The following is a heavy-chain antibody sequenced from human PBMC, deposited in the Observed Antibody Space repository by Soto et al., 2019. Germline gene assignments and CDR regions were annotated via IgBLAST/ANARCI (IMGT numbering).Heavy chain of an antibody. D-gene: IGHD6-6*01. CDR1: GFSFTGYY. CDR2: INAHSGGT. CDR3: AKDLTRQLAYWMAP. Sequence: GASVKVSCKASGFSFTGYYIHWLRQAPGQGLEWMGWINAHSGGTEYAQKFQGRVTLTRDTSISTAYMTLSSLRSDDTAIYYCAKDLTRQLAYWMAPWGQGSLVTVSS. V-gene: IGHV1-2*02. J-gene: IGHJ5*02.